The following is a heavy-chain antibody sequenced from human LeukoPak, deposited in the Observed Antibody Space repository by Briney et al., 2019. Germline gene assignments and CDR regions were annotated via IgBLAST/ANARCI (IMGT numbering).Heavy chain of an antibody. CDR3: ARDAYYYGSGSYYYYYGMDV. CDR1: GGPFSGYY. D-gene: IGHD3-10*01. J-gene: IGHJ6*02. V-gene: IGHV4-34*01. Sequence: SETLSLTCAVYGGPFSGYYWSWIRQPPGKGLEWIGEINHSGSTNYNPSLKSRVTISVDTSKNQFSLKLSSVTAADTAVYYCARDAYYYGSGSYYYYYGMDVWGQGTTVTVSS. CDR2: INHSGST.